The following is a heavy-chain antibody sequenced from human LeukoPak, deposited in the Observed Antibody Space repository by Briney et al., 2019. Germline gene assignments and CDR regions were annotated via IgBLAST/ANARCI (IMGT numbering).Heavy chain of an antibody. Sequence: PGGSLRLSCAASGFTFSSYAMSWVRQAPGKGLEWVSVISGSGRSTYYADSVKGRFTISRDNSKNTLYLQMNSLRAEDTAVYYCAKVRYDSSGYQSPYFDYWGQGTLVTVSS. D-gene: IGHD3-22*01. J-gene: IGHJ4*02. CDR3: AKVRYDSSGYQSPYFDY. CDR2: ISGSGRST. CDR1: GFTFSSYA. V-gene: IGHV3-23*01.